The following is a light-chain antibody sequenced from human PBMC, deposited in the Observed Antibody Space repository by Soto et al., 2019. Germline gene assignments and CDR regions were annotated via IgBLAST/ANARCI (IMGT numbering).Light chain of an antibody. CDR3: QHYNRYSPYT. J-gene: IGKJ2*01. CDR1: QSISTW. CDR2: TAS. V-gene: IGKV1-5*03. Sequence: DIQMTQFPSTLSASIGDRVTITCRASQSISTWLAWYQQKAGKAPKLLIYTASSLETVVPSRFSGSGSGTEFTLTISSLHPDDFATYYCQHYNRYSPYTFGQGTRLEIK.